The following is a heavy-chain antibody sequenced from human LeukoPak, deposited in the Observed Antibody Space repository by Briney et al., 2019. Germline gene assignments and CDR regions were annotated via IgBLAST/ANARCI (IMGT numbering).Heavy chain of an antibody. V-gene: IGHV4-39*07. CDR2: IYYSGST. CDR1: GGSISSSSYY. D-gene: IGHD2-2*01. Sequence: SETLSLTCTVSGGSISSSSYYWGWIRQPPGKGLEWIGSIYYSGSTYYNPSLKSRVTISVDTSKNQFSLKLSSVTAADTAVYYCARDPGYCSSTSCYAYFDYWGQGTLVTVSS. J-gene: IGHJ4*02. CDR3: ARDPGYCSSTSCYAYFDY.